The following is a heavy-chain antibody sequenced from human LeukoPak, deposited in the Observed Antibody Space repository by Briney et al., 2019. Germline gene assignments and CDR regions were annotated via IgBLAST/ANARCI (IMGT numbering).Heavy chain of an antibody. V-gene: IGHV1-2*02. D-gene: IGHD3-10*01. CDR1: GYTFTGYY. Sequence: GASVKVSCKASGYTFTGYYMHWVRQAPGQGLEWMGWINPNSGGTNYAQKFQGRVTMTRDTSISTAYMELSRLRSDDTAVYYCARADSFTMVRGVRGINWFDPWGQGTLVTVSS. CDR2: INPNSGGT. CDR3: ARADSFTMVRGVRGINWFDP. J-gene: IGHJ5*02.